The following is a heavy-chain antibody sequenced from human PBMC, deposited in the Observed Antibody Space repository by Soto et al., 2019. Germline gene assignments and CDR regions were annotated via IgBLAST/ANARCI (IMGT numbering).Heavy chain of an antibody. CDR3: GVAYSSSGRNWFDP. CDR2: INHSGST. J-gene: IGHJ5*02. CDR1: GGSFSGYY. V-gene: IGHV4-34*01. Sequence: PSETLSLTCAVYGGSFSGYYWSWIRQPPGKGLEWIGEINHSGSTNYNPSLKSRVTISVDTSKNQFSLKLSSVTAADTAVYYCGVAYSSSGRNWFDPWAQGTLVPVSS. D-gene: IGHD6-13*01.